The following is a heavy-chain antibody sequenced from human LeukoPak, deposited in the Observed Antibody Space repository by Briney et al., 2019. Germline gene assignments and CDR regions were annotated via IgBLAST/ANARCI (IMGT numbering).Heavy chain of an antibody. CDR1: GGSISSYY. CDR2: IYYSGST. J-gene: IGHJ3*02. CDR3: ARQYGDYVFGAFDI. Sequence: SETLSLTCTVSGGSISSYYWGWIRQPPGKGLEWIGSIYYSGSTYYNPSLKSRVTISVDTSKNQFSLKLSSVTAADTAVYYCARQYGDYVFGAFDIWGQGTMVTVSS. D-gene: IGHD4-17*01. V-gene: IGHV4-39*01.